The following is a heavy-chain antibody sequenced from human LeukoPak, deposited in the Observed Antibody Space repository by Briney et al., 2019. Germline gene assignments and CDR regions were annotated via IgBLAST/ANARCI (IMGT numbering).Heavy chain of an antibody. Sequence: GGSLRLSCAASGFTFNTYAMSWVRQAPGKGLEWVSAISGSGGSTYYADSVKGRFTISRDNSKNTLYLQMNSLRAEDTAVYYCAKGLGLLSYYGMDVWGQGTTVTVSS. D-gene: IGHD3-9*01. CDR3: AKGLGLLSYYGMDV. CDR1: GFTFNTYA. V-gene: IGHV3-23*01. J-gene: IGHJ6*02. CDR2: ISGSGGST.